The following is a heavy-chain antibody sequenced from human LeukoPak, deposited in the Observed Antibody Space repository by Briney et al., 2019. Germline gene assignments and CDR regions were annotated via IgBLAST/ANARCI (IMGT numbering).Heavy chain of an antibody. D-gene: IGHD1-26*01. CDR3: ARETGGSQDYYYYYYMDV. CDR1: GGPISSSSYY. CDR2: IYYSGST. J-gene: IGHJ6*03. V-gene: IGHV4-39*07. Sequence: SETLSLTCTVSGGPISSSSYYWGWIRQPPGKGLEWIGSIYYSGSTYYNPSLKSRVTISVDTSKNQFSLKLSSVTAADTAVYYCARETGGSQDYYYYYYMDVWGKGTTVTVSS.